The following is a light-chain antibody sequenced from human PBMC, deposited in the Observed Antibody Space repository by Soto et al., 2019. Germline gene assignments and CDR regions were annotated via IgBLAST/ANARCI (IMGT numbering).Light chain of an antibody. CDR2: GVS. CDR3: QSYNDWPFA. J-gene: IGKJ2*01. V-gene: IGKV3-15*01. Sequence: EIVMTQSPATLSVSPGERVTLSCRASESLVGFLAWYQQKPGQAPRLLIYGVSTKANGVPARFSGSESATDFTLTISSLQSDDSAVYYCQSYNDWPFAFGQGTKLEI. CDR1: ESLVGF.